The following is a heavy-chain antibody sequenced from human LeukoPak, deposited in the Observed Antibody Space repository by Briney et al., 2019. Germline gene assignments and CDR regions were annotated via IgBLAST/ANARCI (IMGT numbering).Heavy chain of an antibody. V-gene: IGHV1-18*01. CDR3: ARDPYSGSYSGIEGFDY. D-gene: IGHD1-26*01. J-gene: IGHJ4*02. CDR1: GYTFTSYG. CDR2: ISAYNGNT. Sequence: GAPVKVSCKASGYTFTSYGISWVRQAPGQGLEWMGWISAYNGNTNYAQKLQGRVTMTTDTSTSTAYMELRGLRSDDTAVYYCARDPYSGSYSGIEGFDYWGQGTLVTVSS.